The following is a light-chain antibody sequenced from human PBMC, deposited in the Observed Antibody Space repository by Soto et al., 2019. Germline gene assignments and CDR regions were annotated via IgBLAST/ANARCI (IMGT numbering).Light chain of an antibody. CDR1: QSISSD. Sequence: DIPMTQSPSSLSASVGDRVTIACRASQSISSDLNWYQQKPGKAPKLLIYAASSLQSGVPSRFSGSGSGTHFTLTVSSLQPEDFATYYCQQSYSSPRTFGQGTKVEIK. CDR3: QQSYSSPRT. V-gene: IGKV1-39*01. CDR2: AAS. J-gene: IGKJ1*01.